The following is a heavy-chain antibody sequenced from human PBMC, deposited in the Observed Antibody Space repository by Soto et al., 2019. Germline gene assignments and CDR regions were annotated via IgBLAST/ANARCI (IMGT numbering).Heavy chain of an antibody. CDR2: IIPIFGTA. CDR1: GGTFSSYA. D-gene: IGHD3-16*01. Sequence: SVKVSCKASGGTFSSYAISWVRQAPGQGLEWMGGIIPIFGTANYAQKFQGRVTITADESTSTAYMELSSLRSEDAAVYYCARSIHWVRPYYYGMDVWGQGTTVTVSS. V-gene: IGHV1-69*13. CDR3: ARSIHWVRPYYYGMDV. J-gene: IGHJ6*02.